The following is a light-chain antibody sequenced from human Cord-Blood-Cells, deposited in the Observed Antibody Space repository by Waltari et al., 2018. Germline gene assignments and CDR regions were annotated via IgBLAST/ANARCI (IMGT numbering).Light chain of an antibody. CDR3: QQYGSSPYT. CDR1: PSVRSSS. J-gene: IGKJ2*01. V-gene: IGKV3-20*01. Sequence: EIVLTQSPGTLSLSPGERATLSCRASPSVRSSSLAWSQQKPGQAPRLLIYGASSRATCIPDRFSGSGSGTDFTLTISRLEPEDFAVYYCQQYGSSPYTFGQGTKLEIK. CDR2: GAS.